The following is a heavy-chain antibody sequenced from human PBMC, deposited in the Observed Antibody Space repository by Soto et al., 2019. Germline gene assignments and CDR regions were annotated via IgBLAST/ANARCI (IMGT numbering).Heavy chain of an antibody. D-gene: IGHD2-2*01. J-gene: IGHJ6*02. V-gene: IGHV1-69*01. CDR2: IIPICDTT. CDR3: ARSQGSSTSLEIYYYYYYGMDV. Sequence: QLQLVQSGSEVKKPGSSVQVSCKSSGGTFSSYAISWERQAPGQGLEWMGGIIPICDTTNYAQKFQGRVTSSADESTSTAYMELISLRSEDTAVDYCARSQGSSTSLEIYYYYYYGMDVWGQGTTVTVSS. CDR1: GGTFSSYA.